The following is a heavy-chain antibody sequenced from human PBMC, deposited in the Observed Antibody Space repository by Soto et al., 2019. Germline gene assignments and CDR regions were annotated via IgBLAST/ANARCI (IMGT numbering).Heavy chain of an antibody. CDR3: ARGGIVGATGDSDY. V-gene: IGHV1-2*04. Sequence: ASVKVSCKASGYTFTGYYMHWVRQAPGQGLEWMGWINPNSGGTNYAQKFQGWVTMTRDTSISTAYMELSRLRSDDTAVYYCARGGIVGATGDSDYWGQGTLVTVSS. CDR2: INPNSGGT. CDR1: GYTFTGYY. D-gene: IGHD1-26*01. J-gene: IGHJ4*02.